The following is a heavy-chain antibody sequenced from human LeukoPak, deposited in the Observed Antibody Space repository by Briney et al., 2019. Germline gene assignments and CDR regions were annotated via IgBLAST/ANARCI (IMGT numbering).Heavy chain of an antibody. CDR2: IYYCGKT. V-gene: IGHV4-59*12. J-gene: IGHJ3*02. CDR1: CGFISSYF. Sequence: SETLALTCSVSCGFISSYFWNWVRQPAGKGLEWVGHIYYCGKTNYNPSLLARPSISVDTSRNQFCVELRCVRAAETAAYYCARDYIVETGVVAFDIWGQGKMVSVSS. D-gene: IGHD5-12*01. CDR3: ARDYIVETGVVAFDI.